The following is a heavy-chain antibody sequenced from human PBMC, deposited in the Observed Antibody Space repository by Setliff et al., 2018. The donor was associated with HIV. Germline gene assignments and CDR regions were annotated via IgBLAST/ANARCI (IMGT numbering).Heavy chain of an antibody. D-gene: IGHD6-13*01. CDR1: GGSINSRDYY. J-gene: IGHJ6*02. CDR3: AKEVEYSSSWGLYYYGMDV. V-gene: IGHV4-39*02. CDR2: IYYSGST. Sequence: PSETLSLTCTVSGGSINSRDYYWGWIRQPPGKGLEWIGIIYYSGSTNYNPSLKSRVTISVDTSKNQFSLKLSSVTAADTAVYYCAKEVEYSSSWGLYYYGMDVWGQGTTVTVSS.